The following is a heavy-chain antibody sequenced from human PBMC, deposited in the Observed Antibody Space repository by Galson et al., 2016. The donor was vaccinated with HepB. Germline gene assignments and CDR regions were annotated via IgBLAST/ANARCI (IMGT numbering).Heavy chain of an antibody. D-gene: IGHD3/OR15-3a*01. CDR1: GFTVSNNY. CDR3: ARLDVVRGRGY. V-gene: IGHV3-53*01. Sequence: LRLSCAVSGFTVSNNYMSWVRQAPGKGLEWVSVIYSGGGTYYADSVKGRFTISRDNSKNTVYLQMNSLRAEDTAVYYCARLDVVRGRGYWGQGTLVTVSS. J-gene: IGHJ4*02. CDR2: IYSGGGT.